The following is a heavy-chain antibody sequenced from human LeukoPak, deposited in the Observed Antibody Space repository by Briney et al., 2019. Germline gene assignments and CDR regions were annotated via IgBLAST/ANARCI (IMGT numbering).Heavy chain of an antibody. V-gene: IGHV3-48*01. D-gene: IGHD5-24*01. CDR3: ARDQVDGYNSGDYYYYYGMDV. CDR1: GFTFSIYS. CDR2: IKDDSSNI. Sequence: PGGSLRLSCAASGFTFSIYSMHWVRQAPGKGLEWVSYIKDDSSNIQYAGSVKGRFTISRDNVKNSLYLQMNSLRVEDTAVYYCARDQVDGYNSGDYYYYYGMDVWGQGTTVTVSS. J-gene: IGHJ6*02.